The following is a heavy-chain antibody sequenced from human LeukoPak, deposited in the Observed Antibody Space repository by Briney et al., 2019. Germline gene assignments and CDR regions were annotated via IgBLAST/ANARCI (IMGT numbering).Heavy chain of an antibody. V-gene: IGHV4-4*09. J-gene: IGHJ4*02. CDR3: ARQAYYYDSSGYYYDY. CDR1: GGSISNFY. CDR2: IYSSGSI. Sequence: SETLSLTCTVSGGSISNFYWSWVRQPPGKGLEWIGYIYSSGSINYNPSLKSRVTMSVDTSKNQFSLRLSSVTAADTAVYYYARQAYYYDSSGYYYDYWGQGTLVTVSS. D-gene: IGHD3-22*01.